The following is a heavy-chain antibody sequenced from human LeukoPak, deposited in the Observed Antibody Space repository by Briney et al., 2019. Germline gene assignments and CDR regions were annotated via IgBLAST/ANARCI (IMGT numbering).Heavy chain of an antibody. J-gene: IGHJ3*02. D-gene: IGHD6-19*01. CDR1: GGSISSRHYC. V-gene: IGHV4-39*01. Sequence: SETLSLTCTVSGGSISSRHYCWGWIRQPPGKGLEWIGSIYYSGSTYYNPSLKSRLTMLIDTSENQFSLNLNSGTAADTAIYYCASPRLRAVAGSIAFDIWGQGTMVTVSS. CDR3: ASPRLRAVAGSIAFDI. CDR2: IYYSGST.